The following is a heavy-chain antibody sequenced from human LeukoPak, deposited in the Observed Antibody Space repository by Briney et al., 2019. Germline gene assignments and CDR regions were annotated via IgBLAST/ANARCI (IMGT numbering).Heavy chain of an antibody. Sequence: GSLRLSCAASGFTFSSYAMHWVRQAPGKGLEYVSAISSNGGSTYYANSVKGRFTISRDNSKNTLYLQVGSLRAEDMAVYYCARDRPDIVGASGDVFDIWGQGTMVTVSS. V-gene: IGHV3-64*01. CDR2: ISSNGGST. CDR3: ARDRPDIVGASGDVFDI. J-gene: IGHJ3*02. D-gene: IGHD1-26*01. CDR1: GFTFSSYA.